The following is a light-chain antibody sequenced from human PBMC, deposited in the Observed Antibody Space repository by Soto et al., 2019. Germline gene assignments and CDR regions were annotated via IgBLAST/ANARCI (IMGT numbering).Light chain of an antibody. Sequence: DIQMTQSPSSLSASVGDRVTITCRASQNINRWLAWYQQKPGKAPNLLIFKASTLERGVPSRISGSGSGTEFTLTISSLQPDDFATYFCQQYQSFPLTFGGGTKVDIK. J-gene: IGKJ4*01. CDR2: KAS. CDR3: QQYQSFPLT. V-gene: IGKV1-5*03. CDR1: QNINRW.